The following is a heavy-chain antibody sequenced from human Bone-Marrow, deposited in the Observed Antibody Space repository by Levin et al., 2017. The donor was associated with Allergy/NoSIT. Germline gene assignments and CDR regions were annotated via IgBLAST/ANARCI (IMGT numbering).Heavy chain of an antibody. J-gene: IGHJ3*02. Sequence: SSETLSLTCTVSGGSISSSSYYWGWIRQPPGKGLEWIGSIYYSGSTYYNPSLKSRVTISVDTSKNQFSLKLSSVTAADTAVYYCARRLGFPNNVCAFDIWGQGTMVTVSS. D-gene: IGHD3-16*01. CDR2: IYYSGST. CDR3: ARRLGFPNNVCAFDI. CDR1: GGSISSSSYY. V-gene: IGHV4-39*01.